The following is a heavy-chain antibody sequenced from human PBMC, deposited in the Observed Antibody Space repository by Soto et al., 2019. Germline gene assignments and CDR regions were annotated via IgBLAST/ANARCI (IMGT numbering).Heavy chain of an antibody. CDR3: ARTRGDFWSGYWAYYYYGMDV. D-gene: IGHD3-3*01. V-gene: IGHV4-34*01. J-gene: IGHJ6*02. Sequence: SETLSLTGAVYGGSFSGYYWSWIRQPPGKGLEWIGEINHSGSTNYNPSLKSRVTISVDTSKNQFSLKLSSVTAADTAVYYCARTRGDFWSGYWAYYYYGMDVWGQGTTVTVSS. CDR2: INHSGST. CDR1: GGSFSGYY.